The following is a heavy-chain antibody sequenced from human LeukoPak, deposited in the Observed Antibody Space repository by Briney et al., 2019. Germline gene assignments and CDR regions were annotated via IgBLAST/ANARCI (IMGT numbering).Heavy chain of an antibody. J-gene: IGHJ6*04. CDR2: MNHNSGNT. CDR3: ARDPVGGWMDV. V-gene: IGHV1-8*01. D-gene: IGHD6-19*01. CDR1: GYTFTSYD. Sequence: ASVKVSCKASGYTFTSYDINWVRQATGQGLEWMGWMNHNSGNTGYAQKYQGRVTMTRNTSISTAYMELSSLRAEDTAVYYCARDPVGGWMDVWGKGTTVTVSS.